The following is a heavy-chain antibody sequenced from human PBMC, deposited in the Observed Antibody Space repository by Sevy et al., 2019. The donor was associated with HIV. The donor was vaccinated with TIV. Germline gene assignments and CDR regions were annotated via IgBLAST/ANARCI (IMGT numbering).Heavy chain of an antibody. CDR1: GFTFSYSG. D-gene: IGHD3-10*01. Sequence: GGSLRLSCAASGFTFSYSGMHWVRQAPGKGLEWVTFIQFDGSSQYYADSVKGRFTFLRDNSKNTLYLQMNSLRGDDTAVYYCVKNTAAVGVGGFDYWGQGALVTVSS. CDR2: IQFDGSSQ. CDR3: VKNTAAVGVGGFDY. J-gene: IGHJ4*02. V-gene: IGHV3-30*02.